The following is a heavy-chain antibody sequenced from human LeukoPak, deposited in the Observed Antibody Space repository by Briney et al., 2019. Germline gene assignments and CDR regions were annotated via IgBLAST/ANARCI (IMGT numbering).Heavy chain of an antibody. Sequence: GRSLRLSSAASGFTSSSYGMQWVRQAPGKRLERVAVIWYDGSNKYYADSVKGRFTISRDNSKNTLYLQMNSLRAEDTAVYYCARDLNHTPVYYGSGSLDHYWGEGPMVTVSS. J-gene: IGHJ4*02. CDR1: GFTSSSYG. CDR3: ARDLNHTPVYYGSGSLDHY. D-gene: IGHD3-10*01. CDR2: IWYDGSNK. V-gene: IGHV3-33*01.